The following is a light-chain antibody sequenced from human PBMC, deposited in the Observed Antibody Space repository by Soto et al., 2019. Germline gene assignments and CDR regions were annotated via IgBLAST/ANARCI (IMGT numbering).Light chain of an antibody. CDR1: SSDVGGYNY. CDR3: CSYAGTYSRV. Sequence: QSALTRPRSVSGSPGQSVTISCTGTSSDVGGYNYVSWYQHDPGKAPKLMIFDVSKRPSGVPNRFSGSKSGNTASLTISGLQAEDEADYYCCSYAGTYSRVFGGGTKLTVL. V-gene: IGLV2-11*01. CDR2: DVS. J-gene: IGLJ3*02.